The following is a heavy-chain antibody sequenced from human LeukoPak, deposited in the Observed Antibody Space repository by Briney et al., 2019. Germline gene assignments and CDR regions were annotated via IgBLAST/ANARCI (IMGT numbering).Heavy chain of an antibody. D-gene: IGHD3-22*01. V-gene: IGHV3-23*01. CDR2: ISGSGGST. Sequence: GGSLRLSCAASGFTFNSYAMNWVRQAPGNGLEWVSTISGSGGSTFYADSVKGRFTISRDTSKNTLYLQMNSLRAEDTAVYYCAKAVNYYDRRTKNYFQHWGQGTLVTVSS. J-gene: IGHJ1*01. CDR1: GFTFNSYA. CDR3: AKAVNYYDRRTKNYFQH.